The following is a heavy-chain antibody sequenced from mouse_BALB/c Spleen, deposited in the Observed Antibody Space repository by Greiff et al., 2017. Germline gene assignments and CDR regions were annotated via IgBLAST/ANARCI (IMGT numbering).Heavy chain of an antibody. V-gene: IGHV5-6*01. CDR1: GFTFSSYG. CDR2: ISSGGSYT. Sequence: EVKLVESGGDLVKPGGSLKLSCAASGFTFSSYGMSWVRQTPDKRLEWVATISSGGSYTYYPDGVKGRFTISRDNAKNTLYLQMSSLKSEDTAMYYCAGGYGNYVTFAYWGQGTLVTVSA. CDR3: AGGYGNYVTFAY. D-gene: IGHD2-1*01. J-gene: IGHJ3*01.